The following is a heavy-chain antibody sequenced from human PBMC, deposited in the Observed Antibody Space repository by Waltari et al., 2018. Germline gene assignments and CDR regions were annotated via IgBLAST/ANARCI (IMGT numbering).Heavy chain of an antibody. Sequence: QVQLVESGGGVVQPGRSLRLSCAASGFTFSSYGMHWVRQAPGKGLEWVAVIWYDGSNKYYADSVKGRFTISRDKSKNTLYLQMNSLRAEDTAVYYCAVGSTATSDYWGQGTLVTVSS. CDR1: GFTFSSYG. D-gene: IGHD4-17*01. J-gene: IGHJ4*02. CDR2: IWYDGSNK. V-gene: IGHV3-33*01. CDR3: AVGSTATSDY.